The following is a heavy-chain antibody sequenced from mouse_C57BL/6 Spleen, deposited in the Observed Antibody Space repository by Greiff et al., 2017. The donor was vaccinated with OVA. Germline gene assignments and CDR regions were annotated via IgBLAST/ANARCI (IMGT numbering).Heavy chain of an antibody. CDR3: ARWNYGSNYWYFDV. CDR2: INPGSGGT. D-gene: IGHD1-1*01. CDR1: GYAFTNYL. J-gene: IGHJ1*03. V-gene: IGHV1-54*01. Sequence: VQLQQSGAELVRPGPSVKVSCKASGYAFTNYLIEWVKQRPGQGLEWIGVINPGSGGTNYNEKFKGKATLTADKSSSTAYMQLSSLTSEDSAVYFCARWNYGSNYWYFDVWGTGTTVTVSS.